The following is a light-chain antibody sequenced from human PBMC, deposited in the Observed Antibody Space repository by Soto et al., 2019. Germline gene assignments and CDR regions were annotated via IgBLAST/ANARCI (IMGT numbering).Light chain of an antibody. V-gene: IGKV3-11*01. Sequence: EIVLTQSPATLSLSPGVGAALSCRASQSVGTYLAWFQQKPGQAPRLLIYDASNRATGVPARFSGSGSGTDFTLTISSLEPEDFAVYYCLQRSNWLALTFGGGTKVEIK. CDR3: LQRSNWLALT. CDR1: QSVGTY. CDR2: DAS. J-gene: IGKJ4*01.